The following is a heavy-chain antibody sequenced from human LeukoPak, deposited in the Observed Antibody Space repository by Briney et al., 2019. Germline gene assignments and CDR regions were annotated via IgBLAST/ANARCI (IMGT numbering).Heavy chain of an antibody. D-gene: IGHD2-2*01. CDR2: IYYSGST. V-gene: IGHV4-31*03. Sequence: SQTLSLTCTVSGGSISSGGYYWSWIRQHPGKGLEWIGYIYYSGSTYYNPSLKSRVTISVDTSKNQFSLKLSSVTAADTAVYYCARVCRSCSTNNLDYWGRGTLVTVSS. J-gene: IGHJ4*02. CDR1: GGSISSGGYY. CDR3: ARVCRSCSTNNLDY.